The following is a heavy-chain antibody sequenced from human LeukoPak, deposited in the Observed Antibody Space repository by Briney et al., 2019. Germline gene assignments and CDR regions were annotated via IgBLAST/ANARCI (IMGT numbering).Heavy chain of an antibody. CDR1: GFTFSSYA. CDR3: AKLWDRSIAAPIDD. J-gene: IGHJ4*02. D-gene: IGHD6-6*01. Sequence: GGSLRLSCAASGFTFSSYAMSWVRQAPGKGLEWVSGLSGSGGSTYYADSVKGWFTISRDNSKNTLYLQMNSLRAEDTAVYYCAKLWDRSIAAPIDDWGQGTLVTVSS. V-gene: IGHV3-23*01. CDR2: LSGSGGST.